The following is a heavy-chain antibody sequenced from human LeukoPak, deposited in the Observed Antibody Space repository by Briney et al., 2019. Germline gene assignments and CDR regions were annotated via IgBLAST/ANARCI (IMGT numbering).Heavy chain of an antibody. CDR1: GFTFSSYD. CDR2: ISSRSDYT. CDR3: ARDSVGGPHYYYYYYMDV. V-gene: IGHV3-21*01. Sequence: PGGSLRLSCAASGFTFSSYDMNWVRQAPGKGLEWVSSISSRSDYTHQADSVKGRFTISRHNSKNTLYLQMNSLRAEDTAVYYCARDSVGGPHYYYYYYMDVWGKGTTVTVSS. J-gene: IGHJ6*03. D-gene: IGHD3-16*01.